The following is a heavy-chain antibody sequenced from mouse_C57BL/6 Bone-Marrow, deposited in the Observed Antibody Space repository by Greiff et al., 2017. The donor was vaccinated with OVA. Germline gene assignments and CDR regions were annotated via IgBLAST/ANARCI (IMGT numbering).Heavy chain of an antibody. D-gene: IGHD2-4*01. Sequence: EVKLVESGGGLVQPGGSLKLSCAASGFTFSDYGMAWVRQAPRKGPEWVAFISNLAYSIYYADTVTGRFTISRENAKNTLYLEMSSLRSEDTAMYYCARRFCDYSYWYFDVWGTGTTVTVSS. CDR2: ISNLAYSI. CDR3: ARRFCDYSYWYFDV. J-gene: IGHJ1*03. CDR1: GFTFSDYG. V-gene: IGHV5-15*01.